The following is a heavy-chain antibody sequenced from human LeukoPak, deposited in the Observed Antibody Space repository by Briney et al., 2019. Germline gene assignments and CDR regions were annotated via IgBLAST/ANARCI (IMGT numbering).Heavy chain of an antibody. V-gene: IGHV3-30*02. D-gene: IGHD3-22*01. CDR3: ATGRRDSSAYLPEFDY. Sequence: GSLRLSCVASGISFSTYGMHWVRQAPGKGLEWVAGIRFDGSNKYYAESAKGRLTISRDNSKNTLYLQMNSLRAEDTAVYYSATGRRDSSAYLPEFDYWGQGTLVTVSS. CDR2: IRFDGSNK. J-gene: IGHJ4*02. CDR1: GISFSTYG.